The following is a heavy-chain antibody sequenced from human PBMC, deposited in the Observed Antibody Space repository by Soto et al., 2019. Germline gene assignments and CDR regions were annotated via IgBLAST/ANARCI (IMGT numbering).Heavy chain of an antibody. CDR3: ARDNTVSTVTNRYYFYGMDV. Sequence: EVQLVESGGGLVKPGGSLRLSCAASGFTFSSYSMNWVRQAPGKGLEWVSSISSSSSYIYYADSVKGRFTISRDNAKNSLYLQMNSLRAEDTAVYYCARDNTVSTVTNRYYFYGMDVWGQGTTVTVSS. CDR1: GFTFSSYS. J-gene: IGHJ6*02. CDR2: ISSSSSYI. V-gene: IGHV3-21*01. D-gene: IGHD4-4*01.